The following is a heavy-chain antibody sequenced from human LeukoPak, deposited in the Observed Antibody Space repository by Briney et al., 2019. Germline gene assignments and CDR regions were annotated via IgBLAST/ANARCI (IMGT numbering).Heavy chain of an antibody. Sequence: GGSLRLSCAASGFTVSSNHMTWVRQTPGKGLEWVSVMYGGGATYYADSVKGRFTISRDNAKNSLYLQMNSLRAEDTAVYYCARARRITMVRGLDFDYWGQGTLVTVSS. J-gene: IGHJ4*02. CDR2: MYGGGAT. CDR3: ARARRITMVRGLDFDY. D-gene: IGHD3-10*01. V-gene: IGHV3-53*01. CDR1: GFTVSSNH.